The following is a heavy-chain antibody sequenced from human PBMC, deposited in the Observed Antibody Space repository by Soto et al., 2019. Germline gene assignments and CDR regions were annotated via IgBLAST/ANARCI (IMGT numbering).Heavy chain of an antibody. V-gene: IGHV1-2*02. Sequence: ASVKVSCKAAGYSFTGYYMHWVRQAPGQGLEWMGWINPNSGGTNYAQKFQGRVTMTRDTSISTAYMELSRLRSDDTAVYYCARDMPAYDHYGMDVWGQGTTVTVSS. CDR2: INPNSGGT. J-gene: IGHJ6*02. CDR1: GYSFTGYY. D-gene: IGHD3-3*01. CDR3: ARDMPAYDHYGMDV.